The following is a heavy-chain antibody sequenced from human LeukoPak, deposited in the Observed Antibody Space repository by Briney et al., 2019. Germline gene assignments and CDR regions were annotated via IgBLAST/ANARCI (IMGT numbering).Heavy chain of an antibody. Sequence: SETLSLTCAVYGGSFSGYYWSWIRQPPGKGLGWIGEINHSGSTNYNPSLKSRVTISVDTSKNQFSLKLSSVTAADTAVYYCARGGGWRRHYYDSSGYSQENWFDPWGQRTLVTVSS. CDR3: ARGGGWRRHYYDSSGYSQENWFDP. J-gene: IGHJ5*02. V-gene: IGHV4-34*01. CDR2: INHSGST. D-gene: IGHD3-22*01. CDR1: GGSFSGYY.